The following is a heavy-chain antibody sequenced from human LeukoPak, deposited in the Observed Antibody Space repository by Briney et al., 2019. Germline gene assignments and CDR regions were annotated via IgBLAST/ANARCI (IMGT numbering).Heavy chain of an antibody. V-gene: IGHV3-23*01. D-gene: IGHD3-10*01. Sequence: GGSLRLSCAASGFTFSSYAMSWVRQAPGRGLEWVSAISASGDRTYYADSVKGRFTISSDNSKNTLYLQMNSLRAEDTAVYYCAKDSVTMVRGGGGQSVQHWGQGTLVTVSS. CDR2: ISASGDRT. CDR3: AKDSVTMVRGGGGQSVQH. J-gene: IGHJ1*01. CDR1: GFTFSSYA.